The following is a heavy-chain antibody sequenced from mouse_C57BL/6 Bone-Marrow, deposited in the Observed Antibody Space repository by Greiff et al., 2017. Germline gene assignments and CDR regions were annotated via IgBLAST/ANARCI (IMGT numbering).Heavy chain of an antibody. J-gene: IGHJ2*01. Sequence: QVQLQQPGAELVKPGASVKMSCKASGYTFTGYWITWVKQRHGQGLEWIGDIYPGSGGTNYNEKFKSKATLTVDTSSSTAYMQLSSLTSEDSAVYYCARGYGYDGDYWGQGTTLTVSS. CDR3: ARGYGYDGDY. V-gene: IGHV1-55*01. CDR1: GYTFTGYW. D-gene: IGHD2-2*01. CDR2: IYPGSGGT.